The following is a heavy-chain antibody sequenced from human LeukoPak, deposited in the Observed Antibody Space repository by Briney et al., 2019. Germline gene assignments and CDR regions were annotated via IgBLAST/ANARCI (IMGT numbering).Heavy chain of an antibody. Sequence: PGGSLRLSCAASGFTFCSYSMSWVRQAPGKGLEWVSSISSSSSYIYYADSVKGRFTISRDNAKNSLYLQMNSLRAEDTAVYYCAREGNSGSYYRDYWGQGTLVTVSS. CDR1: GFTFCSYS. J-gene: IGHJ4*02. V-gene: IGHV3-21*01. CDR2: ISSSSSYI. CDR3: AREGNSGSYYRDY. D-gene: IGHD1-26*01.